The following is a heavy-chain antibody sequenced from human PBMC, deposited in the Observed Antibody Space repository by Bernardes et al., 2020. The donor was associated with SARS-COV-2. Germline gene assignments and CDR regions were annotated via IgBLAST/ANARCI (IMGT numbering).Heavy chain of an antibody. V-gene: IGHV3-30-3*01. CDR2: ISYDGSNK. J-gene: IGHJ4*02. Sequence: GGSLRLSCAASGFTFSSYAMHWVRQAPGKGLEWVAVISYDGSNKYYADSVKGRFTISRDNSKNTLYLQMNSLRAEDTAVYYCACGLLWFGELLEWGQGTLVTVSS. CDR3: ACGLLWFGELLE. CDR1: GFTFSSYA. D-gene: IGHD3-10*01.